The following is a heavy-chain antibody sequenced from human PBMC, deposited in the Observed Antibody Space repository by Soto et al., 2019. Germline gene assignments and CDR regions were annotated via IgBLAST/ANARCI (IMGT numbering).Heavy chain of an antibody. Sequence: QVQLVQSGAEVKKPGSSVKVSCKASGGTFSSYAISWVRQAPGQGLEWMGGIIPIFGTANYAQKFQGRVTITADESTSTAYMELRSLRSEDTAVYYCARGDITIFGVVTPPYYYGMDVWGQGTTVTVSS. CDR3: ARGDITIFGVVTPPYYYGMDV. J-gene: IGHJ6*02. D-gene: IGHD3-3*01. V-gene: IGHV1-69*01. CDR1: GGTFSSYA. CDR2: IIPIFGTA.